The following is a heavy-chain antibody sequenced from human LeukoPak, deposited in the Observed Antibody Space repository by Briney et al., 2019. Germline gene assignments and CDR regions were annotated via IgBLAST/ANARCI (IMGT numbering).Heavy chain of an antibody. V-gene: IGHV3-20*04. CDR3: ARVGLGYCSSSRYFTSRDAFDI. Sequence: GGSLRLSCTTSGFTFDDYAMSWVRQAPSKGLEWVSGINWNGGVTAYGDSVKGRFTISRDNAKNSLYLHTNSLRAEDTALYYCARVGLGYCSSSRYFTSRDAFDIWGQGTVVSVSS. J-gene: IGHJ3*02. CDR1: GFTFDDYA. D-gene: IGHD2-2*01. CDR2: INWNGGVT.